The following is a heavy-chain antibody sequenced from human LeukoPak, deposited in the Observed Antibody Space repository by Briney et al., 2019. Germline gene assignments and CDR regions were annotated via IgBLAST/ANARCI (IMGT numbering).Heavy chain of an antibody. Sequence: GGSLRLSCAASGFTFSSYSMNWVRQAPGEGLEWVSYISSSSSTIYYADSVKGRFTISRDNAKNSLYMQMNSLRDEDTAVYYCARGVYCGGDCYSGFDYWGQGTLVTVSS. V-gene: IGHV3-48*02. CDR3: ARGVYCGGDCYSGFDY. CDR2: ISSSSSTI. CDR1: GFTFSSYS. D-gene: IGHD2-21*02. J-gene: IGHJ4*02.